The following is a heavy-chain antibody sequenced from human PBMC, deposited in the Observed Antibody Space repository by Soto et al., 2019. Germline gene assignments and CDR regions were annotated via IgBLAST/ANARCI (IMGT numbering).Heavy chain of an antibody. D-gene: IGHD3-10*02. CDR1: GGSINSSDHF. Sequence: LSLTCSLSGGSINSSDHFWGWIRQTPGKGLEWIGSVYYTETTYYNPSLKSPVTISVETSRNTFSLKVNSATAADTGIYYCARQRVLSTNMFITSFDPWGQGTLVTVSS. V-gene: IGHV4-39*01. CDR2: VYYTETT. CDR3: ARQRVLSTNMFITSFDP. J-gene: IGHJ5*02.